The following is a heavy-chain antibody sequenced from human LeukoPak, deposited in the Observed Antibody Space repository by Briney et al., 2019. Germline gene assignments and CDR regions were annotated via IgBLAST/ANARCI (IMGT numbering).Heavy chain of an antibody. CDR3: ARGGSGYSYGYGKYFDY. J-gene: IGHJ4*02. Sequence: SETLSLTSTVSGGSISSGGYYWSWIRQHPGKGLEWIGYIYYSGSTYYNPSLKSRVTISVDTSKNQFSLKLSSVTAADTAVYYCARGGSGYSYGYGKYFDYWGQGTLVTVSS. CDR2: IYYSGST. D-gene: IGHD5-18*01. CDR1: GGSISSGGYY. V-gene: IGHV4-31*03.